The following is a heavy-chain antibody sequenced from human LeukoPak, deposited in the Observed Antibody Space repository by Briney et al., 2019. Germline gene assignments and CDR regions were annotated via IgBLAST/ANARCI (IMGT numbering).Heavy chain of an antibody. Sequence: PSETLSLTCTVSGGSISSYYWSWIRQPPGKGLEWIGYIYYSGSTNYNPSLKSRVTISVDTSKNQFSLKRSSVTAADTAVYYCARLWFGELSYFDYWGQGTLVTVSS. CDR2: IYYSGST. V-gene: IGHV4-59*08. CDR3: ARLWFGELSYFDY. CDR1: GGSISSYY. D-gene: IGHD3-10*01. J-gene: IGHJ4*02.